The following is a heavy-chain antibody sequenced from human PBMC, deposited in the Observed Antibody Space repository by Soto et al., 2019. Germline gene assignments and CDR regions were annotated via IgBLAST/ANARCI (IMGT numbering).Heavy chain of an antibody. Sequence: GASVKVSCKASGYTFTGYYMHWVRQAPGQGLEWMGWINPNSGGTNYAQKFQGRVTMTRDTSISTAYMELRRLRSDDTAVYYCAPHYPDSSGYFDHWGQGTLVTVSS. D-gene: IGHD3-22*01. V-gene: IGHV1-2*02. CDR3: APHYPDSSGYFDH. CDR1: GYTFTGYY. J-gene: IGHJ4*02. CDR2: INPNSGGT.